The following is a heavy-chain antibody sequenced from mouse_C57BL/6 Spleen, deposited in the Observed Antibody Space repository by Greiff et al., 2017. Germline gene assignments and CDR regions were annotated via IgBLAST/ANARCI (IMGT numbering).Heavy chain of an antibody. V-gene: IGHV1-59*01. Sequence: VQLQQSGAELVRPGTSVKLSCKASGYTFTSYWMHWVKQRPGQGLEWIGVIDPSDSYTNYNQKFKGKATLTVDTSSSTAYMQLSSLTSADSAVYYCARSLYYGSSPYYAMDYWGQGTSVTVSS. D-gene: IGHD1-1*01. CDR1: GYTFTSYW. CDR2: IDPSDSYT. J-gene: IGHJ4*01. CDR3: ARSLYYGSSPYYAMDY.